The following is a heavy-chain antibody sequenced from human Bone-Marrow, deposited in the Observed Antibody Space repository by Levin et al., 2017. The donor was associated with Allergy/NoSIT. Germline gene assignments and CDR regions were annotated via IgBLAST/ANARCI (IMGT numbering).Heavy chain of an antibody. Sequence: SCAVYGGSFSGYYWSWIRQPPGKGLEWIGEINHSGSTNYNPSLKSRVTISVDTSKNQFSLKLSSVTAADTAVYYCARGPRATGTLYYDILTGYYVPTENQFDYWGQGTLVTVSS. CDR3: ARGPRATGTLYYDILTGYYVPTENQFDY. V-gene: IGHV4-34*01. CDR2: INHSGST. J-gene: IGHJ4*02. CDR1: GGSFSGYY. D-gene: IGHD3-9*01.